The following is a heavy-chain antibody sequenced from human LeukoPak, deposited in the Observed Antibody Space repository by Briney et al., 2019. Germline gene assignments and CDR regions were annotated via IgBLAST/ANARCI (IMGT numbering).Heavy chain of an antibody. D-gene: IGHD6-19*01. V-gene: IGHV4-39*07. CDR1: GGSISSSSYY. J-gene: IGHJ4*02. Sequence: SETLSLTCTVSGGSISSSSYYWGWIRQPPGKGLEWIGSIYYSGSTYYNPSLKSRVTISVDTSKNQFSLKLSSVTAADTALYYCAREDSIAVAGVDYWGQGTLVTVSS. CDR3: AREDSIAVAGVDY. CDR2: IYYSGST.